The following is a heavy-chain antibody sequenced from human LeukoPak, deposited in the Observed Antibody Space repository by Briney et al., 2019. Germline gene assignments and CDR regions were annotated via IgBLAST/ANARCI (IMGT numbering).Heavy chain of an antibody. D-gene: IGHD1-26*01. Sequence: GGSLRLSCAASGFTFSADSMNWVRQASGKGLEWVSYISSSSSIIYYADSVKGRFTISRDNAKNSLYLQMSSLRDEDTAVYYCARGATYFDYWGQGTLVTVSS. CDR1: GFTFSADS. CDR3: ARGATYFDY. CDR2: ISSSSSII. V-gene: IGHV3-48*02. J-gene: IGHJ4*02.